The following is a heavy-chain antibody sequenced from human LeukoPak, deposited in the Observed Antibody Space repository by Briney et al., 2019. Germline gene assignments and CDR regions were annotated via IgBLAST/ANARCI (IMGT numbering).Heavy chain of an antibody. Sequence: GGSLRLSCAASGFNFASNWMHWVRQAPGKGLVWVSRIDRDGSRTNYADSVKGRFTISRDNGKNTLFLQMNSLRAEDAAVYYCVRGNDYGGPHYWGQGTLVTVSS. J-gene: IGHJ4*02. D-gene: IGHD4-23*01. CDR3: VRGNDYGGPHY. CDR1: GFNFASNW. V-gene: IGHV3-74*01. CDR2: IDRDGSRT.